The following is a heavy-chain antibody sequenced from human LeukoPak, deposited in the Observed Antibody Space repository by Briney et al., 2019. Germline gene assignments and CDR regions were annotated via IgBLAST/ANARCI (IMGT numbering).Heavy chain of an antibody. CDR2: INTNTGNP. D-gene: IGHD1-26*01. V-gene: IGHV7-4-1*02. CDR1: GYTFTSYG. J-gene: IGHJ6*03. CDR3: ARGRGSSARLGYYFYYIDV. Sequence: GASVKVCCKASGYTFTSYGIHWVRQAPGQGLEWMGWINTNTGNPTYAQGLTGRFVFSLETSVSTSYLQISSLKAEDTAVYYCARGRGSSARLGYYFYYIDVWGKGTTVTVSS.